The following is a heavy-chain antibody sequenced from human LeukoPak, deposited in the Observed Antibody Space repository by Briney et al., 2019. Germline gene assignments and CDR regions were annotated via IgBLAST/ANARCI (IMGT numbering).Heavy chain of an antibody. CDR3: ARARDYDFLTGYSRWFDP. D-gene: IGHD3-9*01. CDR2: INPNSGGT. V-gene: IGHV1-2*02. J-gene: IGHJ5*02. CDR1: ESTFTRYY. Sequence: APVKVSCKPSESTFTRYYMHWVRQAPGHRLEWLGWINPNSGGTNYAQKFRGRVTMARDTSVSTAYMELSRLRSDDTAVYYWARARDYDFLTGYSRWFDPWGQGTLVTVSS.